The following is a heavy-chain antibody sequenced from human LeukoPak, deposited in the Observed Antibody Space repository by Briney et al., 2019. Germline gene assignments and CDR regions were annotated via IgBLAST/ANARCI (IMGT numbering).Heavy chain of an antibody. J-gene: IGHJ4*02. D-gene: IGHD1-26*01. Sequence: GGSLRLSCAASGFTFSSYAMSWVRQAPGKGLEWVSAISGSGGSTYYAASVKGRFTISRDNSKNTLFLQMNSLRAEDTAVYYCAKGVESGSYSFDYWGQGTLVTVSS. CDR1: GFTFSSYA. V-gene: IGHV3-23*01. CDR3: AKGVESGSYSFDY. CDR2: ISGSGGST.